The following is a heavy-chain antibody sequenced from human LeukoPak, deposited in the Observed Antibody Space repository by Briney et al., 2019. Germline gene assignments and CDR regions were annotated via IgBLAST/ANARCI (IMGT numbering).Heavy chain of an antibody. V-gene: IGHV3-74*01. D-gene: IGHD3-16*01. CDR1: GFTFSSYW. CDR2: INSDGSST. Sequence: GGSLRLSCAASGFTFSSYWMHWVRQAPGKGLVWVSRINSDGSSTSYADSVKGRFTISRDNAKNTLYLQMNSLRAEDTAVYYCARGEVLGAQALPYYYYYYMDVWGKGTTVTVSS. J-gene: IGHJ6*03. CDR3: ARGEVLGAQALPYYYYYYMDV.